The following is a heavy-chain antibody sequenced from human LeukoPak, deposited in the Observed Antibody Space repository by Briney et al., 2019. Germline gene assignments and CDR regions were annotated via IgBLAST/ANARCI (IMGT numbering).Heavy chain of an antibody. V-gene: IGHV3-21*01. Sequence: GGSLRLSCAASGFTFSSYSMNWVRQAPGKGLEWVSSISSSSSYIYYADSVKGRFTISRDSAKNSLYLQMNSLRAEDTAVYYCARIPRMADYYDSSGSDYWGQGTLVTVSS. CDR3: ARIPRMADYYDSSGSDY. CDR2: ISSSSSYI. J-gene: IGHJ4*02. CDR1: GFTFSSYS. D-gene: IGHD3-22*01.